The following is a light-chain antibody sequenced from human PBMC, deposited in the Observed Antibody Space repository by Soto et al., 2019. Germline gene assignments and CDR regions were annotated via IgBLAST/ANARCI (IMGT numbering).Light chain of an antibody. J-gene: IGKJ1*01. CDR1: QTVSTF. CDR3: QQRSGWPT. V-gene: IGKV3-11*01. Sequence: EIVLTQSPDTPSLSLGERATLSCRASQTVSTFLAWYQQKPGKAPRLIVYDASKRAPGIPARFIGSGSGTEFTLTVSSLEPEDFALYYCQQRSGWPTFGQGTKVDIK. CDR2: DAS.